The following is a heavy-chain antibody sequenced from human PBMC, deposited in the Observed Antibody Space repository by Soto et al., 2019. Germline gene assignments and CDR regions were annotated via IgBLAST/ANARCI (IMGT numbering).Heavy chain of an antibody. CDR3: ARSAQWDGFDP. V-gene: IGHV4-31*03. Sequence: QVQLQESGPGLVRPSQTLSLTCTVSAGSISTINYYWSWIRQHPEKGLEWIGHISSSGSTFYHSSLKXRXTXSXYPSKKQFSLTLTSVTAADTAVYYCARSAQWDGFDPWGQGTMVTVSS. D-gene: IGHD2-8*01. CDR1: AGSISTINYY. CDR2: ISSSGST. J-gene: IGHJ3*01.